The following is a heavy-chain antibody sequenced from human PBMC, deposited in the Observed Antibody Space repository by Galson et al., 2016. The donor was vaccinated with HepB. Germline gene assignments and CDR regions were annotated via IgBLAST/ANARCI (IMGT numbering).Heavy chain of an antibody. V-gene: IGHV3-7*01. CDR1: GFKFNTYW. CDR2: IKQDGSEK. CDR3: FAAGYGMDV. D-gene: IGHD6-13*01. J-gene: IGHJ6*02. Sequence: SLRLSCAASGFKFNTYWMSWVRRAPGKGLEWVANIKQDGSEKNYVDSVKGRFTISRDNAKNSLYLQMNSLRVEDTAVDYCFAAGYGMDVWGQGTTGTVSS.